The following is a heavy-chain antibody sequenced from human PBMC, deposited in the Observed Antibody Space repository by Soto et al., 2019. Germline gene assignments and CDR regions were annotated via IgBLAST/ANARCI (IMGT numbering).Heavy chain of an antibody. D-gene: IGHD4-4*01. J-gene: IGHJ6*02. Sequence: SVKVSCKASGGTFSSYAISWVRQAPGQGLEWMGGIIPIFGTANYAQKFQGRVTITADESTSTAYMELSSLRSEDTAVYYCARSKGNYPPQGYYYGMDVWGQGTTVTVS. CDR3: ARSKGNYPPQGYYYGMDV. V-gene: IGHV1-69*13. CDR2: IIPIFGTA. CDR1: GGTFSSYA.